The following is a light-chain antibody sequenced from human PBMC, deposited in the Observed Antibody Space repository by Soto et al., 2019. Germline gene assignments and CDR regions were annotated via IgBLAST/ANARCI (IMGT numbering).Light chain of an antibody. J-gene: IGKJ1*01. CDR1: QSAGNF. CDR2: GAS. Sequence: EIVLTQSPATLSVSPGETASLSCRASQSAGNFLAWYQQKPGQAPRLLIYGASTRDTGIPDRFSGSGSGTDFTLTISRLEPDDFAVYYCQQYGGSSRTFGQGTKVDIK. CDR3: QQYGGSSRT. V-gene: IGKV3-20*01.